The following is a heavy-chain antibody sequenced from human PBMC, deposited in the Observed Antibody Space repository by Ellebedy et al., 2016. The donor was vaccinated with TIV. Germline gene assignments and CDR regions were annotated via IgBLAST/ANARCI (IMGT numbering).Heavy chain of an antibody. D-gene: IGHD1-26*01. V-gene: IGHV3-23*01. CDR1: GFTFSGYS. CDR2: ITESGGNT. CDR3: ARDPVGVGPAFDI. Sequence: GESLKISCAASGFTFSGYSMSWVRQAPGKGLEWVSSITESGGNTYYADSVKGRFTISRDNSKDTLFLQMNSLRAEDTAVYYCARDPVGVGPAFDIWGQGTMVTVSS. J-gene: IGHJ3*02.